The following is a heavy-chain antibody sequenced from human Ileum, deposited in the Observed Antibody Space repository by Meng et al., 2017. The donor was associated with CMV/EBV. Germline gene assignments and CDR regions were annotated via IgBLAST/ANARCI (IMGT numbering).Heavy chain of an antibody. J-gene: IGHJ3*01. CDR3: ARDGYDFRSGNHDAYDV. CDR1: GFTLSSYE. D-gene: IGHD3-3*01. V-gene: IGHV3-48*03. CDR2: IHNSGSVI. Sequence: GGSLRLSCEASGFTLSSYEMNWVRQAPGKGLEWVSYIHNSGSVIYYAESVKGRFTISRDNAKNSLYLQMNSLRAEDTAVYYCARDGYDFRSGNHDAYDVWGQGTMVTVSS.